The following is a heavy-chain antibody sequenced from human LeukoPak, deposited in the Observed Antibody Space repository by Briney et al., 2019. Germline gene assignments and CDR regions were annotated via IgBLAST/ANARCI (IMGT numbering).Heavy chain of an antibody. CDR3: ARQYYGSGSYYIGDY. CDR2: ISSSSSYI. Sequence: GGSLRLSCAASGFTFSSYSMNWVRQAPGRGLEWVSSISSSSSYIYYADSVKGRFTISRDNAKNSLYLQMNSLRAEDTAVYYCARQYYGSGSYYIGDYWGQGTLVTVSS. J-gene: IGHJ4*02. D-gene: IGHD3-10*01. V-gene: IGHV3-21*01. CDR1: GFTFSSYS.